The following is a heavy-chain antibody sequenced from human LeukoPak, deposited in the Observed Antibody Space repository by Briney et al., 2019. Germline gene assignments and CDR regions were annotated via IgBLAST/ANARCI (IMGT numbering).Heavy chain of an antibody. D-gene: IGHD4-17*01. CDR3: ARGGAFYGDYPFDY. Sequence: SETLSLTCTVSGGSISSSSYYWGWIRQPPGKGLEWIGSIYYSGSTYYNPSLKSRVTISVDTSKNQFSLKLSSVTAADTAVYYCARGGAFYGDYPFDYWGQGTLVTVSS. CDR1: GGSISSSSYY. CDR2: IYYSGST. J-gene: IGHJ4*02. V-gene: IGHV4-39*01.